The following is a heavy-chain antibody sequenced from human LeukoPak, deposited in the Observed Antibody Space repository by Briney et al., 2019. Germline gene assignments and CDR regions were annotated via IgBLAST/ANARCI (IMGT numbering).Heavy chain of an antibody. CDR3: ARTQDGDNSFDC. V-gene: IGHV3-74*01. J-gene: IGHJ4*02. CDR2: INSDGSSR. D-gene: IGHD5-24*01. Sequence: PGGSLRLSCAASGFTFSSNWMHWVRQAPGKGLVWLSRINSDGSSRSYADSVQGRFTISRDNAKNTLYLQMDSLRAEDAAVYYCARTQDGDNSFDCWGLGTLVTVSS. CDR1: GFTFSSNW.